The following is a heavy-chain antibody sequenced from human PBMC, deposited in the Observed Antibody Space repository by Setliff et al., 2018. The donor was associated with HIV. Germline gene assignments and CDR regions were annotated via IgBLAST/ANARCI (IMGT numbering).Heavy chain of an antibody. V-gene: IGHV1-8*03. D-gene: IGHD2-2*01. CDR1: GYNFTDYD. CDR2: VNPHGGST. CDR3: ARYLRSTRYDAFDI. Sequence: ASVKVSCKASGYNFTDYDINWVRQATGQGLEWMGWVNPHGGSTNYAQKFQDRVTITRDRSMSTAYMELSSLRSEDTAMYYCARYLRSTRYDAFDIWGQGTMVTVSS. J-gene: IGHJ3*02.